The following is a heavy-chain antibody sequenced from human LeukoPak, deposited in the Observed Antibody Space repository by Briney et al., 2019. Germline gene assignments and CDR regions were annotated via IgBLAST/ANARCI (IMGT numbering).Heavy chain of an antibody. CDR3: AKDPTHFRVWDDYDNTRLNY. D-gene: IGHD3-22*01. CDR2: ISISSSYI. V-gene: IGHV3-21*01. Sequence: GGSLRLSCAASGFTFSSYWMSWVRQAPGKGLEWVSSISISSSYIYYADSVKGRFTISRDNSKNTVYLQMNSLRAEDTAVYYCAKDPTHFRVWDDYDNTRLNYWGQGTLVTVSS. J-gene: IGHJ4*02. CDR1: GFTFSSYW.